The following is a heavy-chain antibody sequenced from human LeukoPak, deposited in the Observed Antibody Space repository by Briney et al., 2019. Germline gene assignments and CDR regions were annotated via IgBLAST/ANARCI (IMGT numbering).Heavy chain of an antibody. CDR2: IIPIFGTA. V-gene: IGHV1-69*05. J-gene: IGHJ4*02. CDR3: AVNSGYEITGKFDY. CDR1: GGTFSSYA. D-gene: IGHD5-12*01. Sequence: ASVKVSCTASGGTFSSYAISWVRQAPGQGLEWMGGIIPIFGTANYAQKFQGRVTITTDESTSTAYMELSSLRSEDTAVYYCAVNSGYEITGKFDYWGQGTLVTVSS.